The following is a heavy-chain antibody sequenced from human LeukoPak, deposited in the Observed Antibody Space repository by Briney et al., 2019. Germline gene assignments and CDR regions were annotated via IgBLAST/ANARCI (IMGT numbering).Heavy chain of an antibody. CDR2: INSDGSST. D-gene: IGHD6-19*01. Sequence: GGSLRLSCAASGFTFSSYWMHWVRHAPGKGLVWVSRINSDGSSTSYADSVKGRFTISRDNAKNTLYLQMNSLRAEDTAVYYCARALAVAGTGGFDPWGQGTLVTVSS. J-gene: IGHJ5*02. CDR3: ARALAVAGTGGFDP. V-gene: IGHV3-74*01. CDR1: GFTFSSYW.